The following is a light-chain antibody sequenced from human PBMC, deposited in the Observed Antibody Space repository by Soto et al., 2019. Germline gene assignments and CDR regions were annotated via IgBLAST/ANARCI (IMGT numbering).Light chain of an antibody. CDR3: VQGTHWPWT. CDR2: QVS. V-gene: IGKV2-30*01. Sequence: DVVMTQSPLSLSVTLGQPASISCRSSQGLVYSDGNTFLNWFHQRPGQSPRRLIYQVSNRSSGVPARFSGSGSGTDYTLTISGVEAEDVGIYYCVQGTHWPWTFGQGTKVEIK. CDR1: QGLVYSDGNTF. J-gene: IGKJ1*01.